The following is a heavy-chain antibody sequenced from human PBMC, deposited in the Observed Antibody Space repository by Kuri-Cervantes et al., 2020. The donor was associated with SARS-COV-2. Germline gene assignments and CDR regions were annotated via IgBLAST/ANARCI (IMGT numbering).Heavy chain of an antibody. J-gene: IGHJ4*02. Sequence: GESLKISCAASEFTFGSYSMSWVRQAPGKGLEWVSYISSSSSTIYYADSVKGRFTISRDNAKNSLYLQMNSLRDEDTAVYYCARRYCSGGSCYKPGYYFDYWGQGTLVTVSS. CDR3: ARRYCSGGSCYKPGYYFDY. D-gene: IGHD2-15*01. CDR2: ISSSSSTI. V-gene: IGHV3-48*02. CDR1: EFTFGSYS.